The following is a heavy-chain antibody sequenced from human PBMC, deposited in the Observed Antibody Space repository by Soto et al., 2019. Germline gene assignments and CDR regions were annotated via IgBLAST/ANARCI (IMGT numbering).Heavy chain of an antibody. CDR1: GYTFTTYD. CDR3: ARSSGSGWSDDAFDI. CDR2: MNPNSGNT. D-gene: IGHD6-19*01. J-gene: IGHJ3*02. V-gene: IGHV1-8*01. Sequence: QVQLVQSGAEVKKPGASVKVSCKASGYTFTTYDINWVRQATGQGLEWMAWMNPNSGNTGYAQKFQGRVTMTRNTSISTAYLELSSLRSEDTAVYYCARSSGSGWSDDAFDIWGQGTMVTVSS.